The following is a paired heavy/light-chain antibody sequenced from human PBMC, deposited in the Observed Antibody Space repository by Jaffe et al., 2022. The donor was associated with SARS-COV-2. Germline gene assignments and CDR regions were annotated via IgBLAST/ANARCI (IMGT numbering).Heavy chain of an antibody. CDR1: GGSFNTNY. V-gene: IGHV4-34*01. D-gene: IGHD2-2*01. J-gene: IGHJ4*02. CDR3: VRINNNAWDY. CDR2: SSRSGST. Sequence: QVQQQLWGAGLLKPSETLSLTCAVYGGSFNTNYWSWIRQPPGRRLEWIGQSSRSGSTTYNPSLKSRVIISVDTSNSQFSLKVTSVTAADTATYYCVRINNNAWDYWGQGTPVTVSA.
Light chain of an antibody. J-gene: IGLJ2*01. CDR3: GAWDSSLRAGV. V-gene: IGLV1-51*02. CDR2: EDN. Sequence: QSVVTQPPSVSAAPGQKVTISCSGSSSNIGGNYVSWYVQLPGTAPKLLIYEDNRRPSGIPDRFSGSKSGTSATLAITGLQIGDEADYHCGAWDSSLRAGVFGGGTKLTVL. CDR1: SSNIGGNY.